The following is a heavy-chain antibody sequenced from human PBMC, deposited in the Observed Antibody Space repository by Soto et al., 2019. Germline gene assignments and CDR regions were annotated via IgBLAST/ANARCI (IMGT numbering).Heavy chain of an antibody. CDR3: TMSGYTESWFDP. CDR1: GYSFTSYW. V-gene: IGHV5-10-1*01. D-gene: IGHD6-13*01. Sequence: GESLKISCKGSGYSFTSYWISWVRQMPGKGLEWMGRIDPSDSYTNYSPSFQGHVTISADKSISTAYLQWSSLKASDTAMYYCTMSGYTESWFDPWGQGTMVTVSS. J-gene: IGHJ5*02. CDR2: IDPSDSYT.